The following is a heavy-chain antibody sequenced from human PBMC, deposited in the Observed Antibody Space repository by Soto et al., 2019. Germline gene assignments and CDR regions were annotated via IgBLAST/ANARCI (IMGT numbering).Heavy chain of an antibody. D-gene: IGHD1-26*01. J-gene: IGHJ3*02. CDR1: GYSISSGYY. Sequence: TSETLSLTCAVSGYSISSGYYWGWIRQPPGKGLEWIGSIYHSGSTYYNPSLKSRVTISVDTSKNQFSLKLSSVTAADTAVYYCARDISGSYPRHAFDIWGQGTMVTVSS. CDR3: ARDISGSYPRHAFDI. V-gene: IGHV4-38-2*02. CDR2: IYHSGST.